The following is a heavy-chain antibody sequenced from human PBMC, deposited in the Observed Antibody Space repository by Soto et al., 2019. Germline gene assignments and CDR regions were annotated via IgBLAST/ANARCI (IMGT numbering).Heavy chain of an antibody. Sequence: EVQLLESGGGLVQPGGSLRLSCAASGFTFSSYAMSWVRQAPGKGLEWVSAISGSGGSTYYADSVKGRFTISRDNSKNTLYLQMNSLRAEDTAVYYCAKDTWEYDFWSGYSYYFDYCGKGTLVTVSS. CDR1: GFTFSSYA. D-gene: IGHD3-3*01. CDR2: ISGSGGST. CDR3: AKDTWEYDFWSGYSYYFDY. V-gene: IGHV3-23*01. J-gene: IGHJ4*02.